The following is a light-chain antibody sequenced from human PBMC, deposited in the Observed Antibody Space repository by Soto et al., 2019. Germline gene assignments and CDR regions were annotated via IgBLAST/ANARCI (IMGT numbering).Light chain of an antibody. V-gene: IGKV1-12*01. CDR2: SAS. CDR3: QQGNSFPLT. Sequence: DIQMTQSPSSVSASVGDRVTITCRASQVIRNSLAWFQQKPGEAPRLLIYSASSLHSGVPSRFSGSGSGTDFTLTINSLQPEDFATYYCQQGNSFPLTFGGGTKVEIK. J-gene: IGKJ4*01. CDR1: QVIRNS.